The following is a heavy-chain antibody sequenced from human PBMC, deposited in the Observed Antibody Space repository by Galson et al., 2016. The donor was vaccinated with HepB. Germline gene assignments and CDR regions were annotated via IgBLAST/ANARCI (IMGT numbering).Heavy chain of an antibody. J-gene: IGHJ4*02. CDR1: GFTFTTYG. V-gene: IGHV3-30*18. D-gene: IGHD4-17*01. CDR2: ISKDGDLA. Sequence: SLRLSCAASGFTFTTYGMHWVRQAPGKGLEWVAVISKDGDLAYYADFVKGRFTISRDNSKNTLYLQLNSLRAEDTAMYYCAKDKPYSDRGNWGQGTLVTVSS. CDR3: AKDKPYSDRGN.